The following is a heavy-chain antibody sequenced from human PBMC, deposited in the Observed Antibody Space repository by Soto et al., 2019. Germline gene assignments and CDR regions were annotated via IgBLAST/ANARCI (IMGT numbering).Heavy chain of an antibody. J-gene: IGHJ6*02. D-gene: IGHD5-18*01. CDR1: GFSVTNSY. Sequence: GGSLRLSCTVSGFSVTNSYINWVRQTPGKGLEWVSILYSSGTTYYADSVRGRFTVSRDDSKNTLFLHMNSLRADDTAVYYCARDWSKFSYNYPYYYAMDAWGQGTTVTVSS. CDR3: ARDWSKFSYNYPYYYAMDA. CDR2: LYSSGTT. V-gene: IGHV3-53*01.